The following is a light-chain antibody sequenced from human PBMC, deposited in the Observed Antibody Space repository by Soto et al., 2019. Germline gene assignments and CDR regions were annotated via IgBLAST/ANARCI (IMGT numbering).Light chain of an antibody. J-gene: IGLJ2*01. CDR1: SGHSSYA. CDR3: QTWDTGARVV. Sequence: QPVLTQSPSASASLGASVKLTCTLNSGHSSYAIAWHQQQPEKGPRYLMKLSSDGSHSKGDGIPDRFSGSSSGAERYLTISSLQSEDEADYYCQTWDTGARVVFGGGTKVTVL. CDR2: LSSDGSH. V-gene: IGLV4-69*01.